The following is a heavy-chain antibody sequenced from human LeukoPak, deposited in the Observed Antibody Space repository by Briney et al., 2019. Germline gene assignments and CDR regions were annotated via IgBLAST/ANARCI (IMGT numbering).Heavy chain of an antibody. J-gene: IGHJ4*02. CDR1: GFTFSTYG. V-gene: IGHV3-23*01. D-gene: IGHD3-16*01. CDR2: ISGGGGANT. Sequence: GGSLRLSCAASGFTFSTYGMSWVRQAPGKGLEWVSAISGGGGANTYYADSVKGRFTISRDNSKNTLYLQMNGLRAEDTAVYYCAKDSWATRNFDFWGQGTLVTVSS. CDR3: AKDSWATRNFDF.